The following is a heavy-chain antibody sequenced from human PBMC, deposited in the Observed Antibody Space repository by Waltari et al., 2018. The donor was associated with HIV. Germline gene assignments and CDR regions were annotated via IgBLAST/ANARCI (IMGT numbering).Heavy chain of an antibody. D-gene: IGHD6-19*01. CDR1: GYTFTRSY. Sequence: QAQLVQSGADVKKPGASVRVSCKASGYTFTRSYMEWGRQAPGQGLEWMGMINPSGSTSYAQKFQGRVTMTRDTSTSTVDMELSSLRSEDTAVYYCARDRIMAVAGAIFDDWGQGTLVTVSS. J-gene: IGHJ4*02. CDR3: ARDRIMAVAGAIFDD. CDR2: INPSGST. V-gene: IGHV1-46*01.